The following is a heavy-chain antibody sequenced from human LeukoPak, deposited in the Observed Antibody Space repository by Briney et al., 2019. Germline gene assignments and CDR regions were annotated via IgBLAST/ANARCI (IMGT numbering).Heavy chain of an antibody. V-gene: IGHV1-18*01. Sequence: ASVKVSCKASGYTFTSYGISWVRQAPGQGLEWMGWISAYNGNTNYAQKLQGRVTMTTDTSTSTAYMELRSLRSDDTAVYYCARVSTRDRITMVRYFDLWGRGTLVTVSS. CDR3: ARVSTRDRITMVRYFDL. CDR1: GYTFTSYG. J-gene: IGHJ2*01. D-gene: IGHD3-10*01. CDR2: ISAYNGNT.